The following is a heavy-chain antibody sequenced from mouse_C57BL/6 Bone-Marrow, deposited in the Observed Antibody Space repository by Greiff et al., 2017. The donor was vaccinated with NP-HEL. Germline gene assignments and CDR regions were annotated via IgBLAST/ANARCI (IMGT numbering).Heavy chain of an antibody. Sequence: VQLQQSGAELVRPGTSVKLSCKASGYTFTSYWMHWVKQRPGQGLEWIGVIDPSDSYTNYNQKFKGKATLTVDTSSSTAYMQLSSLTSEDSAVDYCAREGYGSFPNFDYWGQGTTLTVSS. V-gene: IGHV1-59*01. CDR3: AREGYGSFPNFDY. CDR1: GYTFTSYW. D-gene: IGHD1-1*01. J-gene: IGHJ2*01. CDR2: IDPSDSYT.